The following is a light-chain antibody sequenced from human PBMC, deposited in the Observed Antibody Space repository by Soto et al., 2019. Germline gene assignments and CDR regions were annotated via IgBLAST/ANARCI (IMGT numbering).Light chain of an antibody. CDR1: QSVSSNY. Sequence: EIVMTQSPGTLSLSPGETATLSCRASQSVSSNYVAWFHQKTGQAPRLLIYGASSRATGVPDRFSASGSGTDFTLTISRLEPEDFVVYYCQQYGRSPCTFGPGTKVDIK. CDR2: GAS. J-gene: IGKJ3*01. V-gene: IGKV3-20*01. CDR3: QQYGRSPCT.